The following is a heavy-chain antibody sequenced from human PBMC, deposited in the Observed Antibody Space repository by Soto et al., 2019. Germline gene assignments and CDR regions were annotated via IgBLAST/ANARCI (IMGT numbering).Heavy chain of an antibody. D-gene: IGHD1-26*01. CDR1: GGSFSGYY. V-gene: IGHV4-34*01. CDR2: INHSGST. J-gene: IGHJ4*02. CDR3: ARGSRYTQFEY. Sequence: SSETLSLTCAVYGGSFSGYYWSWIRQPPGKGLEWIGEINHSGSTNYNPSLKSRVTISVDTSKNQFSLKLSSVTAADTAVYYCARGSRYTQFEYWGEGSLVTVSS.